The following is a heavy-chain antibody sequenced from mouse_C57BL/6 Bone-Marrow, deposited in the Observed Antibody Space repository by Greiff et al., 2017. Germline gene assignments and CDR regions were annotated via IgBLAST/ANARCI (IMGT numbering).Heavy chain of an antibody. D-gene: IGHD2-10*02. CDR3: ARYGNYLYWYFDV. Sequence: EVQRVESGGGLVKPGGSLKLSCAASGFTFSSYAMSWVRQTPEKRLEWVATISDGGSYTYYPDNVKGRFTISRDNAKNNLYLQMSHLKSEDTAMYYCARYGNYLYWYFDVWGTGTTVTVSS. V-gene: IGHV5-4*01. CDR1: GFTFSSYA. J-gene: IGHJ1*03. CDR2: ISDGGSYT.